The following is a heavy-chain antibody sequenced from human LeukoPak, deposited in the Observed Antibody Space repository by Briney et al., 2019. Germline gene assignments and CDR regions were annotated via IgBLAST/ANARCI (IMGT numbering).Heavy chain of an antibody. D-gene: IGHD3-10*01. Sequence: ASVKVSCKASGYTFTGYYMHWVRQAPGQGLEWMGWINPNSGGTNYAQKFQGRVTMTRDTSISTAYMELSRLRSDDTAVYYCARDGSGSTGYNWFDPGGQGTLVTVSS. V-gene: IGHV1-2*02. CDR1: GYTFTGYY. J-gene: IGHJ5*02. CDR2: INPNSGGT. CDR3: ARDGSGSTGYNWFDP.